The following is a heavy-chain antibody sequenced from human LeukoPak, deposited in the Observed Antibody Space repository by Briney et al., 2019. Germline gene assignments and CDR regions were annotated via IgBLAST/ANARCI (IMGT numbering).Heavy chain of an antibody. D-gene: IGHD3-10*01. J-gene: IGHJ4*02. CDR2: IYPGDSDT. Sequence: GESLKISCKGSGYIFTHNWIGWVRQMPGKGLEWMGIIYPGDSDTRYSPSFEGQVTISVDKSISTAYLQWSSLKASDTAMYYCARQTRDGSGSRGYSFDFWGQGTLVTVSS. CDR3: ARQTRDGSGSRGYSFDF. CDR1: GYIFTHNW. V-gene: IGHV5-51*01.